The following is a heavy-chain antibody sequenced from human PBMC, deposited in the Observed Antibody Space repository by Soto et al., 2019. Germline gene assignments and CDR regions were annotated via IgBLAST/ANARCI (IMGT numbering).Heavy chain of an antibody. D-gene: IGHD3-10*02. CDR1: GFTFSSYA. CDR3: VRDDIVRGLDY. Sequence: GGSLRLSCAASGFTFSSYAMSWVRQAPGKGLEWVSAISGSGGSTTYADSVKGRFTISRDNAENTLYLQMNSLKAEDTAVYYCVRDDIVRGLDYWGLGTLVTVSS. J-gene: IGHJ4*02. CDR2: ISGSGGST. V-gene: IGHV3-23*01.